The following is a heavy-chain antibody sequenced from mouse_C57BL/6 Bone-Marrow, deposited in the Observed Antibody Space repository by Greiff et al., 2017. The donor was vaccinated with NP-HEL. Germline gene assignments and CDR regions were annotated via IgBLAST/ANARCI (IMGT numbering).Heavy chain of an antibody. CDR1: GFTFSDYG. J-gene: IGHJ4*01. V-gene: IGHV5-17*01. D-gene: IGHD1-1*01. CDR3: ADGSSYDYAMDY. CDR2: ISSGSSTI. Sequence: DVMLVESGGGLVKPGGSLKLSCAASGFTFSDYGMHWVRQAPEKGLEWVAYISSGSSTIYYADTVKGRFTISRDNAKNTLFLQMTSLRSEDTAMYYCADGSSYDYAMDYWGQGTSVTVSS.